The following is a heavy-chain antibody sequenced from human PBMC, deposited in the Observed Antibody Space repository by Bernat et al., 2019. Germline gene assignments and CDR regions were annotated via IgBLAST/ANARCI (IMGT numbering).Heavy chain of an antibody. CDR2: IYYSGTT. Sequence: QVQLQESGPGLVKPSETLSLTCTVSGGSISSYYWSWIRQPPGKGLEWIGYIYYSGTTYYNPSLKSRLTISVDTSKNQFSLKLSSVTATDTAVYYCAILDLGYCTSTSCYYYYGMDVWGQGTTVTVSS. CDR1: GGSISSYY. V-gene: IGHV4-59*08. J-gene: IGHJ6*02. D-gene: IGHD2-2*01. CDR3: AILDLGYCTSTSCYYYYGMDV.